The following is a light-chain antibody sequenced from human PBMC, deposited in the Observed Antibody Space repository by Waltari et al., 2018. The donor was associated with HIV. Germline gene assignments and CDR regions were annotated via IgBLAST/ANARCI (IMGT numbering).Light chain of an antibody. V-gene: IGLV2-11*01. CDR2: DVS. Sequence: QSALTQPRSVSGSPGQSVTISCTGTSSNYVSWYQQHPGKAPKVIIYDVSKRPSGVPDRFSGSKSGNTASQTISGLQAEDEADYYCCSFAGSYSYVFGTGTKVTVL. J-gene: IGLJ1*01. CDR3: CSFAGSYSYV. CDR1: SSNY.